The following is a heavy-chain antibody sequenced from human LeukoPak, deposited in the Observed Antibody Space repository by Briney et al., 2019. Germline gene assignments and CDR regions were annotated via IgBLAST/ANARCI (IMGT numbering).Heavy chain of an antibody. CDR2: ISGSGGST. V-gene: IGHV3-23*01. Sequence: GGSLRLSCAASGFTFSSYWMTWVRQAPGKGLEWVSAISGSGGSTYYADSVKGRFTISRDNSKNTLYLQMNSLRAEDTAVYYCARADPMIVVNWGQGTLVTVSS. D-gene: IGHD3-22*01. CDR1: GFTFSSYW. CDR3: ARADPMIVVN. J-gene: IGHJ4*02.